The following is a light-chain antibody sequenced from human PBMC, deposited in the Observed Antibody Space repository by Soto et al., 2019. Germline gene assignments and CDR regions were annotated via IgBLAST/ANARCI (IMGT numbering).Light chain of an antibody. CDR2: AAY. CDR3: QKYDNAPLT. V-gene: IGKV1-27*01. CDR1: QDISTY. Sequence: DIQMTQAPSSLSASVGDRVTITCRARQDISTYLAWYQQKPGKVPKLLISAAYTLQSGVPPRFSGSGSGTDFTLTISSLQPEDVATYYGQKYDNAPLTFGGGTKVRSN. J-gene: IGKJ4*01.